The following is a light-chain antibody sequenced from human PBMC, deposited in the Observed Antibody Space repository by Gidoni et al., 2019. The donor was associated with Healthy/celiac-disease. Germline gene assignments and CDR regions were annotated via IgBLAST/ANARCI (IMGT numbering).Light chain of an antibody. Sequence: IVLTPSPGTLSLSPGERATLSCRASQSVSSSYLAWYQQKPGQAPRLLIYGASSRATGIPDRFSGSGSGTDFTLTISRLEPEDFAVYYCQQYGSSSCSFGQGTKLEIK. CDR1: QSVSSSY. V-gene: IGKV3-20*01. J-gene: IGKJ2*04. CDR2: GAS. CDR3: QQYGSSSCS.